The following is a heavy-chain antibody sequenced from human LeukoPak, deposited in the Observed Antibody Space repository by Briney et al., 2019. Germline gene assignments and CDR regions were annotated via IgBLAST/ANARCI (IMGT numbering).Heavy chain of an antibody. V-gene: IGHV4-34*01. CDR3: ARGRNPRYFDL. CDR1: GGSFSGYY. D-gene: IGHD1-14*01. J-gene: IGHJ2*01. Sequence: SETLSLTCAVYGGSFSGYYWSWIRQPPGKGLEWIGEITHSGSTNYNPSLKSRVTISVDTSKNQFSLKLSSVTAADTAVYYCARGRNPRYFDLWGRGTLVTVSS. CDR2: ITHSGST.